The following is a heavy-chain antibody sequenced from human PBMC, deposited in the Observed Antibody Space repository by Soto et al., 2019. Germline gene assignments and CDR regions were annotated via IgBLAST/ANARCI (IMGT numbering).Heavy chain of an antibody. CDR3: AHMRDDHGHFFDY. CDR2: IYWDDDK. D-gene: IGHD4-17*01. Sequence: QITLKESGPTLVKPTQTLTLTCTVSGFSLSTRGVGVAWIRQPPGKALKWLALIYWDDDKRYSPSLEGRLTITKDTSKNQVVLRMTNMDPVDTATYFCAHMRDDHGHFFDYWGQGTLVTVSS. V-gene: IGHV2-5*02. J-gene: IGHJ4*02. CDR1: GFSLSTRGVG.